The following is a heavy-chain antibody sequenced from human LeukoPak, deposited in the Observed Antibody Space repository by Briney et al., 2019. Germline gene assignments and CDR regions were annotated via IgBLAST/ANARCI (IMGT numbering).Heavy chain of an antibody. J-gene: IGHJ6*02. D-gene: IGHD4-11*01. CDR1: GGTFSSYA. CDR2: ITPIFGTA. CDR3: ARDNRLSTVPHYYYYYGMDV. Sequence: SVKVSCKASGGTFSSYAISWVRQAPGQGLEWMGGITPIFGTANYAQKFQGRVTITADESTSTAYMELSSLRSEDTAVYYCARDNRLSTVPHYYYYYGMDVWGQGTTVTVSS. V-gene: IGHV1-69*13.